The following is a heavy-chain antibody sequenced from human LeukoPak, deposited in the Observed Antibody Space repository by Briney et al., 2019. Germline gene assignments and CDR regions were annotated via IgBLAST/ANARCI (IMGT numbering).Heavy chain of an antibody. Sequence: GGSLRLSCAASGFTFDDYAMHWVRQAPGKGLEWVSGISWNSGSIGYADSVKGRFTISRDNAKNSLYLQMNSLRAGDTALYYCAKGGCGGDCYLDYWGQGTLVTVSS. CDR2: ISWNSGSI. V-gene: IGHV3-9*01. CDR1: GFTFDDYA. CDR3: AKGGCGGDCYLDY. D-gene: IGHD2-21*02. J-gene: IGHJ4*02.